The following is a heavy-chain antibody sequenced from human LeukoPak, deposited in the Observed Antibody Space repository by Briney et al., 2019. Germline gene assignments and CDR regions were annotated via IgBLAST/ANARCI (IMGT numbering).Heavy chain of an antibody. CDR3: AKVSGPGTAVAVSYYYYYYMDV. CDR1: GFTFSSYW. CDR2: IKQDGSEK. V-gene: IGHV3-7*03. D-gene: IGHD6-19*01. Sequence: PGGSLRLSCAASGFTFSSYWMSWVRQAPGKGLEWVANIKQDGSEKYYVDSMKGRFTISRDNAKNSLYLQMNSLRAEDTAVYYCAKVSGPGTAVAVSYYYYYYMDVWGKGTTVTVSS. J-gene: IGHJ6*03.